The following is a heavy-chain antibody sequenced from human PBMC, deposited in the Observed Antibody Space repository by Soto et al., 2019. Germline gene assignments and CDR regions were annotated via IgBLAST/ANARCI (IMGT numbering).Heavy chain of an antibody. J-gene: IGHJ4*02. D-gene: IGHD6-6*01. Sequence: GGSLRLSCAASGFTFSSYAMSWVRQAPGKGLEWVSAISGSGGSTYYADSVKGRFTISRDNSKNTLYLQMNSLRAEDTAVYYCAQRNSSSSRGEFDYWGQGTLVTVYS. CDR1: GFTFSSYA. CDR2: ISGSGGST. V-gene: IGHV3-23*01. CDR3: AQRNSSSSRGEFDY.